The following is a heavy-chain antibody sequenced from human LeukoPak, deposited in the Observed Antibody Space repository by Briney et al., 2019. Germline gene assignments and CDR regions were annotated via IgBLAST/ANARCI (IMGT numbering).Heavy chain of an antibody. Sequence: GGSLRLSCAASGFVFSNYYMDWIRQAPGKGQEWISYISGSGSTKYYADSVKGRFTISRDNARDSLFLQMDSLTADDTAVYYCARGLQENDWFDPWGQGTLVTVSS. CDR3: ARGLQENDWFDP. CDR2: ISGSGSTK. CDR1: GFVFSNYY. V-gene: IGHV3-11*01. J-gene: IGHJ5*02. D-gene: IGHD1-1*01.